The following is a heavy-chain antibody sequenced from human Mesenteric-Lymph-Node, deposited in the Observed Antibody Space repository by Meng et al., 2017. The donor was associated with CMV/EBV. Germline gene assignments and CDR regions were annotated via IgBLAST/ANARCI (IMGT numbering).Heavy chain of an antibody. CDR1: GYTFISYN. Sequence: SCKASGYTFISYNMHWVRQAPGEGVEWMGIINPSGGGARDAQKFQGRVTMTRDTSTSTVYMELSSLRSEETAVYYCARADSSSQYDYWGQGTLVTVSS. V-gene: IGHV1-46*01. CDR2: INPSGGGA. J-gene: IGHJ4*02. D-gene: IGHD6-13*01. CDR3: ARADSSSQYDY.